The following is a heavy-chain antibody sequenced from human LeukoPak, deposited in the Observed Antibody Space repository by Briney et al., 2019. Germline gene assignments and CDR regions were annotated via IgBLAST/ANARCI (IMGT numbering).Heavy chain of an antibody. D-gene: IGHD6-13*01. Sequence: SVKVSCKASGGTFSSYAISWVRQAPGQGLEWMGRIIPILGIANYAQKFQGRVTITADKSTSTAYMELSSLRSEDTAVYYCASRIATAGSVDYWGQGTLVTVSS. CDR3: ASRIATAGSVDY. CDR1: GGTFSSYA. V-gene: IGHV1-69*04. CDR2: IIPILGIA. J-gene: IGHJ4*02.